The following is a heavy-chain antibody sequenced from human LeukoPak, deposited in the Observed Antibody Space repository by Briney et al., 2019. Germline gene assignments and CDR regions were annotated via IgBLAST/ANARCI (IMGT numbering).Heavy chain of an antibody. D-gene: IGHD3-10*01. CDR3: AKDLSYGSLWFDP. CDR1: GFTFSSHG. Sequence: GGSLRLSCAASGFTFSSHGMHWVRQAPGKGLEWVALIWYDGSTANYVDSVMGRFTISRDSSKNTLYLQMDNLRVEDTAVYFCAKDLSYGSLWFDPWGQGTLVTVSS. J-gene: IGHJ5*02. CDR2: IWYDGSTA. V-gene: IGHV3-33*06.